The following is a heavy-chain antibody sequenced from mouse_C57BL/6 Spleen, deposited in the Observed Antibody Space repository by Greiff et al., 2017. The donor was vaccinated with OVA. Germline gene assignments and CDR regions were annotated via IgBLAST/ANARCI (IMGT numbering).Heavy chain of an antibody. J-gene: IGHJ1*03. Sequence: QVQLKQSGPELVKPGASVKISCKASGYTFTDYYINWVKQRHGPGLEWIGWLYPGSGNTKYNEKFKGKATLTVDTSSSTAYMQLSSLTSEDSAVYFCAREGDYGSGYFDVWGTGTTVTVST. CDR1: GYTFTDYY. CDR3: AREGDYGSGYFDV. V-gene: IGHV1-84*01. D-gene: IGHD1-1*01. CDR2: LYPGSGNT.